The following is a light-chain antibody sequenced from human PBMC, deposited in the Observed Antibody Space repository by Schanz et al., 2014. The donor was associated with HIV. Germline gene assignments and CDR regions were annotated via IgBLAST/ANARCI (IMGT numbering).Light chain of an antibody. Sequence: EILLTQSPATLSLSPGERATLSCRASQSISNYLAWYQQKPGQAPRLLIYGASSRATGIPARFSGRKSGTEFTLTISSLQSEDFAVYYCQQYNKWPFTFGPGTKVDIK. V-gene: IGKV3-15*01. CDR1: QSISNY. CDR2: GAS. J-gene: IGKJ3*01. CDR3: QQYNKWPFT.